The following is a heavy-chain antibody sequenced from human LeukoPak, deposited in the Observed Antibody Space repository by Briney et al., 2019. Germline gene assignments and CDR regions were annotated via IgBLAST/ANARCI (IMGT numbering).Heavy chain of an antibody. J-gene: IGHJ3*02. V-gene: IGHV4-39*07. CDR2: IYYSGST. CDR1: GGSISSSSYY. D-gene: IGHD3-10*01. Sequence: SETLSLTCTVSGGSISSSSYYWGWIRQPPGKGLEWIGSIYYSGSTNYNPSLKSRVTISVDTSKNQFSLKLSSVTAADTAVYYCARPMVRGVFDAFDIWGQGTMVTVSS. CDR3: ARPMVRGVFDAFDI.